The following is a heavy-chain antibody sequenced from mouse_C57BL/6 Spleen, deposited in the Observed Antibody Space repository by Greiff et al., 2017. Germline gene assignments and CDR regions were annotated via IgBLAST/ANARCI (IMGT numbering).Heavy chain of an antibody. CDR3: ARDTMVTFDY. Sequence: EVKLVESGGGLVKPGGSLKLSCAASGFTFSSYAMSWVRQTPEKRLEWVATISDGGSYTYYPDNVKGRFTISRDNAKNNLYLQMSHLKSEDTAMYYCARDTMVTFDYWGQGTTLTVSS. CDR1: GFTFSSYA. D-gene: IGHD2-2*01. J-gene: IGHJ2*01. V-gene: IGHV5-4*01. CDR2: ISDGGSYT.